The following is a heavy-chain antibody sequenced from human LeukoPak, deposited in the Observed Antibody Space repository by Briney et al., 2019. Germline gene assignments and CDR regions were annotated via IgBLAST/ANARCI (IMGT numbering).Heavy chain of an antibody. CDR3: ARELRPLRLGESEGPLGFDI. CDR1: GGSISSGSYY. V-gene: IGHV4-61*02. J-gene: IGHJ3*02. Sequence: PSQTLSLTCTVSGGSISSGSYYWSWIRQPAGKGLEWIGRIYTSGSTNYNPPLKSRVTISVDTSKNQFSLKLSSVTAADTAVYYCARELRPLRLGESEGPLGFDIWGQGTMVTVSS. D-gene: IGHD3-16*01. CDR2: IYTSGST.